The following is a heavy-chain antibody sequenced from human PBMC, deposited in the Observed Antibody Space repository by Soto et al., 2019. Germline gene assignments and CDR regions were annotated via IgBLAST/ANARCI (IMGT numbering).Heavy chain of an antibody. CDR2: IYPGDSDT. D-gene: IGHD2-21*02. CDR3: ASWLASCAGGDCYPGAFDI. CDR1: GYSFTSYW. V-gene: IGHV5-51*01. Sequence: GESLKISCKGSGYSFTSYWIGWVRQMPGKGLEWMGIIYPGDSDTRYSPSFQGQVTISADKSISTAYLQWSSLKASDTAMYYCASWLASCAGGDCYPGAFDIWGQGTMVTVSS. J-gene: IGHJ3*02.